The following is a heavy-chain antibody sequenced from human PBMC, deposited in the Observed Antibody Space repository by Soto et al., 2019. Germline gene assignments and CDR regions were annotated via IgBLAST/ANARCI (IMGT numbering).Heavy chain of an antibody. V-gene: IGHV1-18*01. J-gene: IGHJ6*02. CDR1: GYTFTSYG. Sequence: QAQLVQSGAEVKKPGASVKVSCKASGYTFTSYGICWVRQAPGQGIELLGWISAYDGNTKYAQILQGRVSMTTDTSTNTAYMELRSLRSDDTAMYFCARGGYYDSSGSRNYYYYGMNVWGQGTTVTVSS. D-gene: IGHD3-22*01. CDR3: ARGGYYDSSGSRNYYYYGMNV. CDR2: ISAYDGNT.